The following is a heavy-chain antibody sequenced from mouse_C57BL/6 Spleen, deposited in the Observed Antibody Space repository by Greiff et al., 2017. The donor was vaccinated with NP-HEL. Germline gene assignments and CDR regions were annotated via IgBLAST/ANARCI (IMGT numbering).Heavy chain of an antibody. CDR2: IWSDGSA. CDR1: GFSLTSYG. CDR3: ARHDYGSSYDYYAMDY. Sequence: VQLQESGPGLVAPSQSLSITCTASGFSLTSYGVHWVRQPPGKGLEWLVVIWSDGSATDNSAPKSRLSISKDNSKGQVVLKMDSLQADDTAMYYCARHDYGSSYDYYAMDYWGQGTSVTVSS. V-gene: IGHV2-6-1*01. D-gene: IGHD1-1*01. J-gene: IGHJ4*01.